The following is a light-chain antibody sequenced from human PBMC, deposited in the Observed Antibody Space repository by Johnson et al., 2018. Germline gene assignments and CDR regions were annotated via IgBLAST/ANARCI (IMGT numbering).Light chain of an antibody. V-gene: IGLV1-51*02. Sequence: QSVLTQPPSVSAAPGQKVTISCSGSSSNIGNNYVSWYQQLPGTAPKLLIYEHNKRPSGIPDRFSGSNSGTSATLSFTVLQTGDEADYYCGTWDSSLSAGNVFGTGTKVTVI. CDR1: SSNIGNNY. J-gene: IGLJ1*01. CDR3: GTWDSSLSAGNV. CDR2: EHN.